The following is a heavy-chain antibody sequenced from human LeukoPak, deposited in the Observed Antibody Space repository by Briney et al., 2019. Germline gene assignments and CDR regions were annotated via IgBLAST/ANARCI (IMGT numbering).Heavy chain of an antibody. CDR2: IYYSGST. J-gene: IGHJ6*03. Sequence: SETLPLTCTVSGGSISSSSYYWGWIRQPPGKGLEWIGSIYYSGSTYYNPSLKSRVIISVDTSKNQFSLKLSSVTAADTAVYYCARSYSNYVYYYYYMDVWGKGTTVTVSS. V-gene: IGHV4-39*01. CDR3: ARSYSNYVYYYYYMDV. CDR1: GGSISSSSYY. D-gene: IGHD4-11*01.